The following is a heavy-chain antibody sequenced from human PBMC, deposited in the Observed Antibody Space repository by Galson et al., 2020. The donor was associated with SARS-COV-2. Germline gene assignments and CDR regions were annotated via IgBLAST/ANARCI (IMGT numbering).Heavy chain of an antibody. CDR1: GFTFSSYA. CDR3: ARGDYSSFSPDLGY. CDR2: TSNDGTGK. J-gene: IGHJ4*02. Sequence: GGSLRLSCAASGFTFSSYAMHWVRQAPGKGLEWVAVTSNDGTGKYYADSVKGRFTISRDNSRNTLFLQINSLRPEDTAVYYCARGDYSSFSPDLGYWGQGTLVTVSS. V-gene: IGHV3-30*04. D-gene: IGHD6-6*01.